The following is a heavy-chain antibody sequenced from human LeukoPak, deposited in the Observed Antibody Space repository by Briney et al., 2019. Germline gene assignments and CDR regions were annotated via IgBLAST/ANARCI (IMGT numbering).Heavy chain of an antibody. V-gene: IGHV3-30*04. CDR1: EFTFSRHA. D-gene: IGHD2-21*01. Sequence: GGSLRLSCAASEFTFSRHAMHWVRQAPGKGLEWVAVISNDGRDKYYADSVKGRFNISRDNSKNTLYLQVTSLRPEDTAVYYCARLLQVIGVLGDMDVWGKGTTVTVSS. CDR2: ISNDGRDK. CDR3: ARLLQVIGVLGDMDV. J-gene: IGHJ6*03.